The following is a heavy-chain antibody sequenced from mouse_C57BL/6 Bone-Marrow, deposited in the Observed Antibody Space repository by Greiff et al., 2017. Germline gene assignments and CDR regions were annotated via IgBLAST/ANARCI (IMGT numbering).Heavy chain of an antibody. D-gene: IGHD2-2*01. Sequence: QVQLQQPGAELVKPGASVKLSCKASGYTFTSYWMQWVKQRPGQGLEWIGEIDPSDSYTNYNQKFQGKATLTVYTSSSTAYMQLSSLTSEDSAVYYCAREGYYGYFDVWGTGTTVTVSS. J-gene: IGHJ1*03. CDR3: AREGYYGYFDV. CDR1: GYTFTSYW. V-gene: IGHV1-50*01. CDR2: IDPSDSYT.